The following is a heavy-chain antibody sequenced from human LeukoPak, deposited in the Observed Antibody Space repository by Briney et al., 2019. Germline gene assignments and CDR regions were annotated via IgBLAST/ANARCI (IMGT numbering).Heavy chain of an antibody. Sequence: GGSVRLSCTASGYTFTGYYMHWVRQAPGQGLEWMGWINTNTGNPTYAQGFTGRFVFSLDASVSTAYLQIRRLKAEDTAVYYCARVPFVVMGDTGNWFDPWGQGTLVTVSS. CDR1: GYTFTGYY. V-gene: IGHV7-4-1*01. CDR2: INTNTGNP. CDR3: ARVPFVVMGDTGNWFDP. J-gene: IGHJ5*02. D-gene: IGHD2-8*01.